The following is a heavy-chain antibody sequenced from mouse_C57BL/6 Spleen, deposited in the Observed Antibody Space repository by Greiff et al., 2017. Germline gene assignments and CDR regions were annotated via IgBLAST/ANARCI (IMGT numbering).Heavy chain of an antibody. CDR3: AGSGHTVRAWFAY. CDR1: GYTFTSYW. D-gene: IGHD1-3*01. Sequence: QVQLQQSGAELVKPGASVKMSCKASGYTFTSYWITWVKQRPGQGLEWIGDIYPGSGSTNYNEKFKSKATLTVDTCSSTAYMQLSSLTSEDSAVYYCAGSGHTVRAWFAYWVQGTRGNVSA. CDR2: IYPGSGST. V-gene: IGHV1-55*01. J-gene: IGHJ3*01.